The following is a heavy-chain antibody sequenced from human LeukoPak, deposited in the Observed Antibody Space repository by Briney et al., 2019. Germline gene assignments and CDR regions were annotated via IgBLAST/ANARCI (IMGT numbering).Heavy chain of an antibody. Sequence: ASVKVSCKASGYTFTGYYMHWVRQAPGQGLEWMGWINPNSGGTNYAQKFQGRVTMTRDTSISTAYMELSRLRSDDTAVYYCARRCSGGSCYYDYWGQGTLATVSS. J-gene: IGHJ4*02. D-gene: IGHD2-15*01. V-gene: IGHV1-2*02. CDR3: ARRCSGGSCYYDY. CDR1: GYTFTGYY. CDR2: INPNSGGT.